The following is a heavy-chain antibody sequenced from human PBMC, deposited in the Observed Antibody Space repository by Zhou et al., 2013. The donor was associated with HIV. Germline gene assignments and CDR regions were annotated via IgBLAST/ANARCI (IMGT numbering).Heavy chain of an antibody. CDR2: INPRGGQV. V-gene: IGHV1-2*07. CDR1: GYTFIKYF. CDR3: VKRDYCHDDSCNNWDFQH. Sequence: QVKLMQSGAGVKKPGASVRVSCEASGYTFIKYFLHWIRQAPGGSLEWIGWINPRGGQVNYSRRFPGKFTMTRDTIRETAYLDVRGLTSDDTAVYYCVKRDYCHDDSCNNWDFQHWARAPLSSSPQ. D-gene: IGHD2-15*01. J-gene: IGHJ1*01.